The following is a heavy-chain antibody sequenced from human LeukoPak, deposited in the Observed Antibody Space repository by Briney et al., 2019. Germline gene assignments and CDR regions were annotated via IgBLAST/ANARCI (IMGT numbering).Heavy chain of an antibody. CDR2: ISSSGTAV. CDR3: ARATSDAFDI. V-gene: IGHV3-11*01. J-gene: IGHJ3*02. D-gene: IGHD6-6*01. Sequence: GGSLRLSCAASGFTFSDYYMTWIRQAPGKGLEWVSYISSSGTAVYYPDSMKGRFTISRDNAKNSLYLQMNSLRAEDTAVYYCARATSDAFDIWGQGTMVAVSS. CDR1: GFTFSDYY.